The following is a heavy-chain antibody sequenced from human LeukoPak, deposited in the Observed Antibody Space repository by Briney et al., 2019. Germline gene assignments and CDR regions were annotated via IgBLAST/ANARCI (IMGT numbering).Heavy chain of an antibody. V-gene: IGHV1-2*06. CDR2: INPSSGGT. CDR1: GYTFTGYY. Sequence: ASVKVSCKAYGYTFTGYYMHWVRQAPGQGLEWMGRINPSSGGTNYAQKFQGRVTMTRDTSISTAYMELSRLRSDDTAVYYCARLYDFWSGYQYNWFDPWGQGTLVTVSS. CDR3: ARLYDFWSGYQYNWFDP. J-gene: IGHJ5*02. D-gene: IGHD3-3*01.